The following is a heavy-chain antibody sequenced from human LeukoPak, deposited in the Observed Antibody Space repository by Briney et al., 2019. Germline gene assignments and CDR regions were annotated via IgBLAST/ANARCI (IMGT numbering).Heavy chain of an antibody. CDR3: ATIKRGYPFGYFDF. D-gene: IGHD5-18*01. CDR1: GGSFSSHY. Sequence: SETLSLTSTVSGGSFSSHYWGWIRQSPGKGLEWIAYMPDSVTSKDSPSLKSRLTLSADTSKNQFSLRLSYVTAADTAVYYCATIKRGYPFGYFDFWGQGILVTVSS. J-gene: IGHJ4*02. V-gene: IGHV4-59*11. CDR2: MPDSVTS.